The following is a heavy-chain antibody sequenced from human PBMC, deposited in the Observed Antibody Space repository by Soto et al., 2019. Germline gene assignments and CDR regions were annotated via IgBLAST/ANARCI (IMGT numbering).Heavy chain of an antibody. CDR3: ARIPRYSYPTSDPLDN. CDR2: ILPIMGSV. V-gene: IGHV1-69*01. D-gene: IGHD2-15*01. Sequence: QVHLVQSGSEVKKPGSSVTVSCKASGGTFNTYTFSWVRQAPGQGLEWMGSILPIMGSVNYAHDFRGRLSITADPSTTTAYMELTSLTSHDTAIYYCARIPRYSYPTSDPLDNWGQGTLSLSPQ. J-gene: IGHJ4*02. CDR1: GGTFNTYT.